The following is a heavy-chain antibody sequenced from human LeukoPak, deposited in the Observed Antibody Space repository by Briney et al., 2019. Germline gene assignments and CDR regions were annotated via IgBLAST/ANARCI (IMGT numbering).Heavy chain of an antibody. D-gene: IGHD2-2*01. CDR1: GFTFSSYA. V-gene: IGHV3-23*01. CDR2: ISGSGGST. CDR3: ASYGAVPAAPFDY. Sequence: QAGGSLRLSCAASGFTFSSYAMSWVRQAPGKGLEWVSAISGSGGSTYYADSVKGRFTISRDNSKNTLYLQMNSLRAEDTAVYYCASYGAVPAAPFDYWGQGTLVTVSS. J-gene: IGHJ4*02.